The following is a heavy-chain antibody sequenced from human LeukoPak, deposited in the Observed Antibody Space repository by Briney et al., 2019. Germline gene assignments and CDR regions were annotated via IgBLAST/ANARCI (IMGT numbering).Heavy chain of an antibody. CDR1: GLSFSSSW. D-gene: IGHD2-21*02. V-gene: IGHV3-74*01. J-gene: IGHJ3*02. Sequence: GGSLRLSCAASGLSFSSSWMHWVRHSPEKGLVWVSRIDNNGRDTIYADSVKGRFTISRDNTRNTLHLQLGSLRVEDTAIYYCARGGGDHAFDIWGQGTMVTVSS. CDR2: IDNNGRDT. CDR3: ARGGGDHAFDI.